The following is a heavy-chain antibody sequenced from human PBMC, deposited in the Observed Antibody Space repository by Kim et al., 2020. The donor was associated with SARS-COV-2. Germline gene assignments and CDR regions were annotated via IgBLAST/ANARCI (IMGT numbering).Heavy chain of an antibody. J-gene: IGHJ4*02. CDR1: GGSIISGGAY. CDR2: IYHTGST. D-gene: IGHD3-10*01. Sequence: SETLSLTCSVSGGSIISGGAYWNWIRQHPGRGLEWIGYIYHTGSTYSNSSLTSRVTISVDTSKNQFSLRLASVTSADPAVYYCSRGAVSSAGGDFWGE. V-gene: IGHV4-31*03. CDR3: SRGAVSSAGGDF.